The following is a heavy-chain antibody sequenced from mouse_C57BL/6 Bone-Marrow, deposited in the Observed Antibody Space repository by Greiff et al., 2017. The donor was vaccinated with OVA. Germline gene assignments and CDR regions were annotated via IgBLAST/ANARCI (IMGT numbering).Heavy chain of an antibody. J-gene: IGHJ3*01. V-gene: IGHV5-6*01. CDR2: ISSGGSYT. Sequence: EVKLVESGGDLVKPGGSLKLSCAASGFTFTSYGMSWVRQTPDKRLEWVATISSGGSYTYYPDSVKGRFTISRDNAKNTLYLQMSSLKSEDTAMYYCARPYYYGIAYWGQGTLVTVSA. CDR1: GFTFTSYG. D-gene: IGHD1-1*01. CDR3: ARPYYYGIAY.